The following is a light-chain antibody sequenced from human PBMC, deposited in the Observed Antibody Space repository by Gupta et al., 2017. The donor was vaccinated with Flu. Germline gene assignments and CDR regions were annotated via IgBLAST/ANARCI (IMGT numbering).Light chain of an antibody. Sequence: PFTLCAPAGDRVSTSWRASQSKRDMLSGYQQQTGVHPHQLIFKAASLQSGGASRCRGSGSGTEFFTRINSLEADEAATDYCHKYNRETYTFGQGTKVDIK. J-gene: IGKJ2*01. V-gene: IGKV1-5*03. CDR1: QSKRDM. CDR3: HKYNRETYT. CDR2: KAA.